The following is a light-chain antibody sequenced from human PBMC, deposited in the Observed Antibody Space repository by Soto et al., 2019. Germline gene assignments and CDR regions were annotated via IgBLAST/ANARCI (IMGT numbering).Light chain of an antibody. Sequence: LTQPASVSGSPGQSITISCTGTSSDIGTYNFVSWYQQHPGKVPKLIIYEVSSRPSEISDRFSGSKSGDTASLTISGLQAEDEAEYYCSSEINNNTPLYVFGTGTKV. CDR3: SSEINNNTPLYV. CDR2: EVS. J-gene: IGLJ1*01. CDR1: SSDIGTYNF. V-gene: IGLV2-14*01.